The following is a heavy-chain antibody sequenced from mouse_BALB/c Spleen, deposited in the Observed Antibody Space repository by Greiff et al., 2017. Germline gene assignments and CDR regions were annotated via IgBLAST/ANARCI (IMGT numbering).Heavy chain of an antibody. CDR1: GFTFSSYA. J-gene: IGHJ3*01. D-gene: IGHD2-2*01. Sequence: DVKLVESGGGLVKPGGSLKLSCAASGFTFSSYAMSWVRQSPEKRLEWVAEISSGGSYTYYPDTVTGRFTISRDNAKNTLYLEMSSLRSEDTAMYYCAVTTGSWFAYWGQGTLVTVSA. CDR2: ISSGGSYT. V-gene: IGHV5-9-4*01. CDR3: AVTTGSWFAY.